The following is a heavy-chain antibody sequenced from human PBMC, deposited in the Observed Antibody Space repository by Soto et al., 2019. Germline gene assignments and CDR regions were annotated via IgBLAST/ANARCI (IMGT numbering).Heavy chain of an antibody. Sequence: SETLSLTCTVSGGSISSGGYYWSWIRQHPGKGLEWIGYIYYSGSTYYNPSLKSRVTISVDTSKNQFSLKLSSVTAADTAVYYCARGRIVGAKSRFDYWGQGTLVTVSS. V-gene: IGHV4-31*03. CDR2: IYYSGST. J-gene: IGHJ4*02. D-gene: IGHD1-26*01. CDR1: GGSISSGGYY. CDR3: ARGRIVGAKSRFDY.